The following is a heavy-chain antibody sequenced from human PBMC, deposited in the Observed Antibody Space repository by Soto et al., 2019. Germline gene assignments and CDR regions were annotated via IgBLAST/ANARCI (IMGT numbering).Heavy chain of an antibody. V-gene: IGHV3-72*01. CDR1: GFTLSDHY. J-gene: IGHJ6*03. Sequence: GGSLRLSCAASGFTLSDHYMDWVRQAPGKGLEWVGRSRNRGKSFSTEYAASVRGRFSISRDESRNSLDLQMNSLETEDTALYYCVRATPGSRYHYYMDDWGKGTTVTVSS. CDR3: VRATPGSRYHYYMDD. CDR2: SRNRGKSFST.